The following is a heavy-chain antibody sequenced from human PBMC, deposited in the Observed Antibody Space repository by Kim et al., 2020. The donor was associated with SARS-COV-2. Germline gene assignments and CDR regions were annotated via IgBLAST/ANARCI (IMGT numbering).Heavy chain of an antibody. J-gene: IGHJ5*02. Sequence: ASVKVSCKASGYTFTSYAMNWVRQAPGQGLEWMGWINTNTGNPTYAQGFTGRFVFSLDTSVSTAYLQISSLKAEDTAVYYCAREMGYDILTGLVPLHHWGQGTLVTVSS. CDR2: INTNTGNP. V-gene: IGHV7-4-1*02. D-gene: IGHD3-9*01. CDR3: AREMGYDILTGLVPLHH. CDR1: GYTFTSYA.